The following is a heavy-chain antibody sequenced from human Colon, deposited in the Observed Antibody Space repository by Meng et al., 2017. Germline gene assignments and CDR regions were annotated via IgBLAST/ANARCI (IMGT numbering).Heavy chain of an antibody. Sequence: QVQLQQWGAGLLKPSETLSLTCGVYGGSFSSYYWTWIRQPAGKGLEWIGRIYSSGSTNYNPSLKSRVTMSVDTSKNQVSLNLTSVTAADTAVYYCARDGSGSRPFDYWGQGTLVTVSS. CDR3: ARDGSGSRPFDY. J-gene: IGHJ4*02. D-gene: IGHD3-10*01. CDR1: GGSFSSYY. V-gene: IGHV4-59*10. CDR2: IYSSGST.